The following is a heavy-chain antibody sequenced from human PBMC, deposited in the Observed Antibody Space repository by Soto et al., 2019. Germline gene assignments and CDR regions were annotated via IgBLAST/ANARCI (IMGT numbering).Heavy chain of an antibody. CDR3: ARDVLLWFGELLYAPNWFDP. Sequence: PGGSLRLSCAASGFTFSSYSMNWVRQAPGKGLEWVSYFCSSSSTIYYADSVKGRFTISRDNAKNSLYLQMNSLRDEDTAVYYCARDVLLWFGELLYAPNWFDPWGQGTLVTVSS. D-gene: IGHD3-10*01. CDR1: GFTFSSYS. J-gene: IGHJ5*02. V-gene: IGHV3-48*02. CDR2: FCSSSSTI.